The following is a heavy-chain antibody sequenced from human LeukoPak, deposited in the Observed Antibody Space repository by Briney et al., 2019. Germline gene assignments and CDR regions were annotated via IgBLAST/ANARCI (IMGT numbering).Heavy chain of an antibody. CDR1: GFTFNTYA. D-gene: IGHD1-26*01. V-gene: IGHV3-21*01. Sequence: GGSLRLSCAASGFTFNTYAMNWVRQAPGKGLEWVSSITDSGSHTFSADSVKGRFTISRDNAKNSLFLQMDSLRAKDTALYYCATDMVAATTKALDYWGQGALVTVSS. CDR3: ATDMVAATTKALDY. CDR2: ITDSGSHT. J-gene: IGHJ4*02.